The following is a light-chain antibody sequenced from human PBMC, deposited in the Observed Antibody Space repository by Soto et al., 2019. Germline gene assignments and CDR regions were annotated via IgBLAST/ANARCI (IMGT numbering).Light chain of an antibody. Sequence: QSALTQPPSVSGSPGQSVTISCTGTSSDVGSYNRVSWYQQPPGTAPKLMIYEVSHRPSGVPDRFSGSKSGNTASLTISGLQADDEAVYYCSSYTSSSTYVFGTGTKVTVL. J-gene: IGLJ1*01. CDR2: EVS. V-gene: IGLV2-18*02. CDR3: SSYTSSSTYV. CDR1: SSDVGSYNR.